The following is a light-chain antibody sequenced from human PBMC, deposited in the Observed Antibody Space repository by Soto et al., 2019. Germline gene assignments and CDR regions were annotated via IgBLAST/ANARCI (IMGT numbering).Light chain of an antibody. V-gene: IGLV2-14*01. CDR3: SSYTGSSTLL. J-gene: IGLJ2*01. Sequence: QSVLTQPASVSGSPGQSITISCTGTSSDVGGYNYVSWYQHHPGKAPKLMIYEVSNRPSGVSNRFSGSKSGNTASLTISGLQAEDEADYCCSSYTGSSTLLYGGGTKLTVL. CDR1: SSDVGGYNY. CDR2: EVS.